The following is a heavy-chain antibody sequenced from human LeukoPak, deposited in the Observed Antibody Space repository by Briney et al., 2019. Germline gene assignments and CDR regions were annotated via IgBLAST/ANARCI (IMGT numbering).Heavy chain of an antibody. CDR3: ARAAGRVNNGGSEMAFDI. CDR1: QYTFTDYF. V-gene: IGHV1-2*06. Sequence: ASVKVSCKASQYTFTDYFLHWVRQAPGQGLEWMGRINPNSGGTNYAQNFRGRVTTTRDTSISTAYMEVRSLTSDDTAVYFCARAAGRVNNGGSEMAFDIWGQGTLITVSS. J-gene: IGHJ3*02. CDR2: INPNSGGT. D-gene: IGHD2-15*01.